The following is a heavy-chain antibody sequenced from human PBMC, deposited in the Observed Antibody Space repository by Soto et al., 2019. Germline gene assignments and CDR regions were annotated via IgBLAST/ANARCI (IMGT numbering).Heavy chain of an antibody. CDR1: GFTFSSYG. J-gene: IGHJ3*02. CDR2: IWYDGSNK. CDR3: ARESITSFGVVISSDAFDI. D-gene: IGHD3-3*01. V-gene: IGHV3-33*01. Sequence: QVQLVESGGGVVQPGRSLRLSCAASGFTFSSYGMHWVRQAPGKGLEWVAVIWYDGSNKYYADSVKGRFTISRDRSKITLYLQMNSLRAEDTAVYYCARESITSFGVVISSDAFDIWGQGTMVTVSS.